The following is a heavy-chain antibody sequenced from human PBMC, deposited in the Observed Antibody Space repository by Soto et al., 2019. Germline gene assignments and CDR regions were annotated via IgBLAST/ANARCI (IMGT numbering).Heavy chain of an antibody. CDR3: ARHMGTGSDAFDI. J-gene: IGHJ3*02. V-gene: IGHV4-59*08. CDR2: IYYSGST. CDR1: GGSIRSYY. D-gene: IGHD1-1*01. Sequence: QVQLHESGPGLVKPSETLSLTCTVSGGSIRSYYWSWIRQPPGKGLEWIGYIYYSGSTNYKPSLKSRVTMSVDTSKNQFSLKLSSVTAADTAVYYCARHMGTGSDAFDIWGQGTMVTVSS.